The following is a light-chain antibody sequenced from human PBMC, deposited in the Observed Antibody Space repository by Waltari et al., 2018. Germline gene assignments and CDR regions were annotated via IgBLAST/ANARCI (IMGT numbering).Light chain of an antibody. CDR1: QGISNY. CDR2: YAS. Sequence: DLPMTQSPSSLSASVGFTITITCRASQGISNYLAWYQQKPGKAPKPLIYYASNLESGVPSRFSGSGSGTDFTLTISSLQPEDFATYYCQQHNSYPTFGQGTKVEIK. V-gene: IGKV1-16*01. CDR3: QQHNSYPT. J-gene: IGKJ1*01.